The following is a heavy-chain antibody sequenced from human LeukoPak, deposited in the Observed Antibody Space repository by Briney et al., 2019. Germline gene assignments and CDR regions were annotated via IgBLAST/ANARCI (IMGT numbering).Heavy chain of an antibody. Sequence: SETLSLTCTVSGGSISSSSYYWGWIRQPPGKGLEWIGSIYYSGSTYYNPSLKSRVTISVDTSKNQFSLKPSSVTAADTAVYYCARLIVVVPAARPYYYMDVWGKGTTVTVSS. CDR2: IYYSGST. V-gene: IGHV4-39*01. D-gene: IGHD2-2*01. CDR3: ARLIVVVPAARPYYYMDV. CDR1: GGSISSSSYY. J-gene: IGHJ6*03.